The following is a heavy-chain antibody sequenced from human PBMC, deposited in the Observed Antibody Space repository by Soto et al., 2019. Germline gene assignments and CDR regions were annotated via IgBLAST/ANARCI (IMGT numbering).Heavy chain of an antibody. CDR2: ISTHNGNT. Sequence: ASVKVSCKASGYTFIRYGISWVRQAPGQGLEWMGWISTHNGNTYYAQNFQGRVTMTSDTPTSTAYMEVRSLRSDDTAFYYCVRDEISSAGLDPWGQGTLVTVSS. V-gene: IGHV1-18*01. J-gene: IGHJ5*02. CDR3: VRDEISSAGLDP. CDR1: GYTFIRYG.